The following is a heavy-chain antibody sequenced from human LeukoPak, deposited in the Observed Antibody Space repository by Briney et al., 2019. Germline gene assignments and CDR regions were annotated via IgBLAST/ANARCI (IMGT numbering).Heavy chain of an antibody. CDR3: TKGGSYAPLDY. J-gene: IGHJ4*02. CDR1: GFIFSSSA. V-gene: IGHV3-23*01. CDR2: ISGTGGST. Sequence: GGSLRLSCAASGFIFSSSAMTWVRQAPGKGLEWVSAISGTGGSTVYADSAKGRLTISRDNSKNTLYLQMSSLRDEDTAIYYCTKGGSYAPLDYWGQGTLVTVSS. D-gene: IGHD1-26*01.